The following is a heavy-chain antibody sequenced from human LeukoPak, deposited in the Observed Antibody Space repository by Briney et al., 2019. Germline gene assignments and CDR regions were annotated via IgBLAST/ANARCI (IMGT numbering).Heavy chain of an antibody. CDR3: ARRGTGSMVRGVLGAFDI. D-gene: IGHD3-10*01. V-gene: IGHV4-59*01. Sequence: SETLSLTCTVSGGSISSYYWSWIRQPPGKGLEWIGYIYYSGSTNYNPSLKSRVTISVDTSKNQFSLKLSSVTAADTAVYYCARRGTGSMVRGVLGAFDIWGQGTMVTVSS. CDR1: GGSISSYY. CDR2: IYYSGST. J-gene: IGHJ3*02.